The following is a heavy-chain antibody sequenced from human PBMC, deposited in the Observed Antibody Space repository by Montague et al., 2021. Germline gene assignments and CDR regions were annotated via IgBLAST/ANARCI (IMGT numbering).Heavy chain of an antibody. CDR2: IYYNTCS. CDR1: GASVSSFTHD. V-gene: IGHV4-61*01. Sequence: SETLSLTCIVSGASVSSFTHDWIWHPQPPALGLVFLLYIYYNTCSNSTLPLKLTFSLDTARNQVFLRLTSVTAAATAVYYCARRGRPMGHYHFDYWGQGTLVTVSS. D-gene: IGHD2-8*01. CDR3: ARRGRPMGHYHFDY. J-gene: IGHJ4*02.